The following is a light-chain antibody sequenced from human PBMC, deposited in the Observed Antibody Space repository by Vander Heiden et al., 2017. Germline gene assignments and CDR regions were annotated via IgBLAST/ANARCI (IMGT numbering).Light chain of an antibody. CDR3: QAYDSSLSAVV. V-gene: IGLV1-40*01. CDR1: CSNIGAGYD. Sequence: QSVLTRPPSVSGGTGQRVTIACTGSCSNIGAGYDVHWYQQSPGTAPKLLIFVNNHRPSGVPERFSGSKSGTSASLAITGLQADDEADYYCQAYDSSLSAVVFGGGTKLTVL. J-gene: IGLJ2*01. CDR2: VNN.